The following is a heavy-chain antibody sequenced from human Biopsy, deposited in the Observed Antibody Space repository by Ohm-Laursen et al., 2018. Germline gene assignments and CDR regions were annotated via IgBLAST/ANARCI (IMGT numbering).Heavy chain of an antibody. CDR3: AKAGGFSYGCRCES. V-gene: IGHV3-30*18. Sequence: SLRLSCAASGFTFSSYAIHWVRQAPGKGLEWVSLISNDGSIRYCGDFVKGRFTISRDSGKNTVYLQMNSLRAEDTAVYYCAKAGGFSYGCRCESWGQGTLVTVTS. CDR2: ISNDGSIR. D-gene: IGHD5-18*01. J-gene: IGHJ4*01. CDR1: GFTFSSYA.